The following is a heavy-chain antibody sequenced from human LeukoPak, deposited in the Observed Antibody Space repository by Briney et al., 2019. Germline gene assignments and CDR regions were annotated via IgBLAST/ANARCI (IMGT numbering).Heavy chain of an antibody. CDR1: GFTFSSYG. J-gene: IGHJ4*02. V-gene: IGHV3-23*01. CDR3: ARDWGSWDFDF. CDR2: ISGSGGST. D-gene: IGHD6-13*01. Sequence: GGSLRLSCAASGFTFSSYGMSWVRQAPGKGLEWVSAISGSGGSTYYADSVKGRFTISRDNSKNTLYLQMNSLRAEDTAVYFCARDWGSWDFDFWGQGTPVTVSS.